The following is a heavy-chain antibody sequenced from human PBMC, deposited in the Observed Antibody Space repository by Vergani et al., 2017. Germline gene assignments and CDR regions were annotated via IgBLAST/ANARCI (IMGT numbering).Heavy chain of an antibody. D-gene: IGHD6-13*01. Sequence: QLQLQESGSGLVKPSQTLSLTCAVSGGSISSGGYSWSWIRQPPGKGLEWIGYIYHSGSTYYNPSLKSRVTISVDRSKNQFSLKLSSVTAADTAVYYCARARRSSSGYVGGWFDPGGQGTLVTVSS. V-gene: IGHV4-30-2*01. CDR3: ARARRSSSGYVGGWFDP. CDR1: GGSISSGGYS. J-gene: IGHJ5*02. CDR2: IYHSGST.